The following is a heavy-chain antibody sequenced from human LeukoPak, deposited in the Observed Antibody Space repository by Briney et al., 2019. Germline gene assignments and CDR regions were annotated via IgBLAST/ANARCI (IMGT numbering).Heavy chain of an antibody. CDR2: ISWNSGSI. D-gene: IGHD6-19*01. Sequence: PGGTLRLSCAASGFIFDDYAMHWVRQAPGEGLEWVSGISWNSGSIGYADSVKGRFTISRDNAKNSLYLQMNSLRAEDTALYYCAKARYSSGWYFDYWGQGTLVTVSS. V-gene: IGHV3-9*01. J-gene: IGHJ4*02. CDR1: GFIFDDYA. CDR3: AKARYSSGWYFDY.